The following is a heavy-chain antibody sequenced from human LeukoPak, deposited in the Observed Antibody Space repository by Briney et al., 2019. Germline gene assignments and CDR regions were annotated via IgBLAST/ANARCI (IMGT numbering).Heavy chain of an antibody. J-gene: IGHJ4*02. Sequence: SETLSLTCTVSGGSISSYSWSWIRQPPGKGLEWIGYIYYSGSTNYNPSLKSRVTISVDTSKNQFSLKLSSVTAADTAVYYCARSRGIAARLAAWGQGTLVTVSS. D-gene: IGHD6-6*01. CDR2: IYYSGST. V-gene: IGHV4-59*01. CDR1: GGSISSYS. CDR3: ARSRGIAARLAA.